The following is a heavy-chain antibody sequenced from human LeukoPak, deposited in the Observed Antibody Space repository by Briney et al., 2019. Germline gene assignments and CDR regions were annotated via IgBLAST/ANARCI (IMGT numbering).Heavy chain of an antibody. CDR1: GYTFTSYD. CDR3: ARDCSGGSCYAGDY. D-gene: IGHD2-15*01. Sequence: ASVKVSCKASGYTFTSYDINWVRQATGQGLEWMGWMNPNNGNTGYAQKFQGRVTMTRNTSISTAYMELSRLRSDDTAVYYCARDCSGGSCYAGDYWGQGTLVTVSS. V-gene: IGHV1-8*01. J-gene: IGHJ4*02. CDR2: MNPNNGNT.